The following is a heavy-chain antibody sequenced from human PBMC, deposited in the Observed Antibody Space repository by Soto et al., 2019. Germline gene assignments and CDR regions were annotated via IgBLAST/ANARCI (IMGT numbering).Heavy chain of an antibody. J-gene: IGHJ4*02. D-gene: IGHD3-22*01. V-gene: IGHV3-30*18. Sequence: SLRLSCAASGFTFSSYGMHWVRQAPGKGLEWVAVISYDGSNKYYADSVKGRFTISRDNSKNTLYLQMNSLRAEDTAVYYCAKEGQTYYYDSSGYYPFDYWGQGTLVTVSS. CDR3: AKEGQTYYYDSSGYYPFDY. CDR1: GFTFSSYG. CDR2: ISYDGSNK.